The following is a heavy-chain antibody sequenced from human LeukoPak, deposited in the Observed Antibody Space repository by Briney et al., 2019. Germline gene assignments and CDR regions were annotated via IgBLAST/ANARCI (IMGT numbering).Heavy chain of an antibody. J-gene: IGHJ4*02. CDR2: INHSGST. CDR3: ARWGGAAGYSSSWYYNAFDY. V-gene: IGHV4-34*01. Sequence: PSETLSLTCAVYGGSFSGYYWSWIRQPPGNGLESIGEINHSGSTNYNPSLKSRVTISVDTSKNQFSLKLSSVTAADPAVYYCARWGGAAGYSSSWYYNAFDYWGQGTLVTVSS. CDR1: GGSFSGYY. D-gene: IGHD6-13*01.